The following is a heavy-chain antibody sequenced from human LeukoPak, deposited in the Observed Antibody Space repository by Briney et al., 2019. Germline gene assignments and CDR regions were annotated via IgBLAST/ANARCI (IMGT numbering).Heavy chain of an antibody. Sequence: GGSLRLSCAASGFTFSSYWMSWVRQAPGKGLEWVANIKQDGSEKYYVDSVKGRFTISRDNAKNSLYLQMNSLRAEDTAVYYCARDDWGYDFWSGYISMFDYWGQGTLVTVSS. V-gene: IGHV3-7*01. J-gene: IGHJ4*02. CDR2: IKQDGSEK. CDR3: ARDDWGYDFWSGYISMFDY. CDR1: GFTFSSYW. D-gene: IGHD3-3*01.